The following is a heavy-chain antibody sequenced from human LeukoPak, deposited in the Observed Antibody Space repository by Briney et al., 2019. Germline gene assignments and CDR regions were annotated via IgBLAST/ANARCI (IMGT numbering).Heavy chain of an antibody. CDR3: ARDDGYNIKRYYFDY. J-gene: IGHJ4*02. D-gene: IGHD5-24*01. CDR2: INPSGGST. V-gene: IGHV1-46*01. Sequence: ASVKVSCKASGYTFTSYYMHWVRQAPGQGLEWMGIINPSGGSTSYARKFQGRVTMTRDMSTSTVYMELSSLRSEDTAVYYCARDDGYNIKRYYFDYWGQGTLVTVSS. CDR1: GYTFTSYY.